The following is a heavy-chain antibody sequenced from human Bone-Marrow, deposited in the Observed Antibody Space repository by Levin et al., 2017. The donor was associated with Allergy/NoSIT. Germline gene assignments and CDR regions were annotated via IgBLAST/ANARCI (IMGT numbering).Heavy chain of an antibody. V-gene: IGHV3-74*01. CDR2: INEDGRIT. CDR1: GFTFIRWW. CDR3: VGDRGSRNDQ. D-gene: IGHD2-15*01. J-gene: IGHJ4*02. Sequence: GGSLKLPCAASGFTFIRWWMHWVRQVPGKGLVWVSRINEDGRITDYAESAKGRFTISRDNDKNKLYLQMNSLRVEDTGIYYCVGDRGSRNDQWGPGTVVTVTS.